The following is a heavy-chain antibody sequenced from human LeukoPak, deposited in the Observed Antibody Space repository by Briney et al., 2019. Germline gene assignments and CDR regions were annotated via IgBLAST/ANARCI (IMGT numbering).Heavy chain of an antibody. J-gene: IGHJ4*02. CDR3: AKDGGYDILTGYYGFDY. V-gene: IGHV3-23*01. CDR1: GFTFSSYA. Sequence: GGSLRLSCAASGFTFSSYAMSWVRQAPGKGLEWVSAISGSGGSTYYADSVKGRFTISRDNSKNTLYLQMSSLRAEDTAVYYCAKDGGYDILTGYYGFDYWGQGTLVTVSS. CDR2: ISGSGGST. D-gene: IGHD3-9*01.